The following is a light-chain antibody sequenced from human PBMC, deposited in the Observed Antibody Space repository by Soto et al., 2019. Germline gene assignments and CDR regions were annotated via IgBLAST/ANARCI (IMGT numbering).Light chain of an antibody. V-gene: IGKV3-15*01. Sequence: EVVMTQSPATVSVSPGERTSLSCRASQSIGTNLGWYQQKPGQAPSLLISKTSTRATGVPARFSGSGSGTEFTLTISSLQSEDIAVYYCQQYAGWPLTFGGGTKVDI. J-gene: IGKJ4*01. CDR2: KTS. CDR1: QSIGTN. CDR3: QQYAGWPLT.